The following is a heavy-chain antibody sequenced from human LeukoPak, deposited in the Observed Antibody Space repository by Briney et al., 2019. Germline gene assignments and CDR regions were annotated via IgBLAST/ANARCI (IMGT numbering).Heavy chain of an antibody. V-gene: IGHV6-1*01. Sequence: SQTLSLTCAISGDSISGNTAAWNWTRQSPSRGLEWLGRTYYRSKWYNDYAVSVKGRITISPDTSKNQFSLHLNSVTPEDTAVYYCARAEGSGSYYAWGQGTLVTVSS. CDR2: TYYRSKWYN. CDR3: ARAEGSGSYYA. J-gene: IGHJ4*02. D-gene: IGHD3-10*01. CDR1: GDSISGNTAA.